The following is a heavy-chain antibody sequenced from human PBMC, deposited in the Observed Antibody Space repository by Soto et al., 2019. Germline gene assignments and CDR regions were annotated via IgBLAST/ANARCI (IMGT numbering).Heavy chain of an antibody. CDR1: GGSISSGGYY. D-gene: IGHD2-2*01. CDR3: ARHTTYGMDV. J-gene: IGHJ6*02. CDR2: IYYSGST. Sequence: SETLSLTCTVSGGSISSGGYYWSWIRQHPGKGLEWIGYIYYSGSTYYNPSLKSRVTISVDTSKNQFSLKLSSVTAADTAVYYCARHTTYGMDVWGQGTTVTVSS. V-gene: IGHV4-39*01.